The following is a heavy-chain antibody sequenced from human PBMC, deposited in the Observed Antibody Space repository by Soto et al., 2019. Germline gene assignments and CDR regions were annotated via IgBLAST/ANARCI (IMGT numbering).Heavy chain of an antibody. CDR1: GFIFSDFG. CDR2: IWSDGSIK. V-gene: IGHV3-33*01. CDR3: ARGNIKTFGVLITIPFDY. J-gene: IGHJ4*02. Sequence: LRLSCAASGFIFSDFGMHWVRQAPGKGLEWVAVIWSDGSIKYYADSVKGRFSISRDNDNDTLYLRMDSLRADDTAVYYCARGNIKTFGVLITIPFDYWGQGTLVTVSS. D-gene: IGHD3-3*01.